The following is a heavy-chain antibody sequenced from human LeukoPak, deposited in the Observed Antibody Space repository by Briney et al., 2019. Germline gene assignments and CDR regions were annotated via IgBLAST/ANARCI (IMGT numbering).Heavy chain of an antibody. D-gene: IGHD2-2*01. CDR3: ASLFSQNYCSSTSCSDY. CDR1: GFTFSSYA. CDR2: ISSNGGST. J-gene: IGHJ4*02. Sequence: PGGSLRLSCAASGFTFSSYAMHWVRQAPGKGLEYVSAISSNGGSTYYANSVKGRFTISRDNSKNTLYLQMGSLRAEDMAVYYCASLFSQNYCSSTSCSDYWGQGTLVTVSS. V-gene: IGHV3-64*01.